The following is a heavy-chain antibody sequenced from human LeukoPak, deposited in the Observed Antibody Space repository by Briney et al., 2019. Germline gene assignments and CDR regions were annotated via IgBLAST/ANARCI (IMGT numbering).Heavy chain of an antibody. CDR3: ARCRVSEDSSSRCAY. D-gene: IGHD6-13*01. CDR2: INPDGTGA. J-gene: IGHJ4*02. CDR1: GFTFNSYW. V-gene: IGHV3-74*01. Sequence: AGGSLRLSCAASGFTFNSYWMDWVRQAPGKGLIWVSRINPDGTGASYADSVKGRFTISRDNAQNTLYLQMDSLRAEDTAVYYCARCRVSEDSSSRCAYWGQGALVTVSS.